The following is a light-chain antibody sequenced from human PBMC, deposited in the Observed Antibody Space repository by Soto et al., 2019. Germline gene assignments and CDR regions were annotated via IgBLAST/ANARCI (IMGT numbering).Light chain of an antibody. CDR2: GAS. V-gene: IGKV3-20*01. CDR3: QQYGSSLVT. Sequence: EIVLTQSPGTLSLSPGERATLSCRASQSVSSSDLAWYQQKPGQAPRLRIYGASSRATGIPDRFSGSGSGTDFALTISRLEAEDFAVYYCQQYGSSLVTCGQGTRLEIK. CDR1: QSVSSSD. J-gene: IGKJ5*01.